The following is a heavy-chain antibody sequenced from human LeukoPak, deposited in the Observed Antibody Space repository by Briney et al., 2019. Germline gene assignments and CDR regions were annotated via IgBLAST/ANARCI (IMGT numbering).Heavy chain of an antibody. CDR3: ARARLGYRDFDD. CDR2: INHSGSN. V-gene: IGHV4-34*01. CDR1: RGSFSGYY. D-gene: IGHD7-27*01. Sequence: LETPSLTSALYRGSFSGYYWSWIRQPPGTGVEWSGEINHSGSNNYNPSLKSRVTISVDTSKNQFSLKLSSVTAADTSVYYCARARLGYRDFDDWGQGTLVTVSS. J-gene: IGHJ4*02.